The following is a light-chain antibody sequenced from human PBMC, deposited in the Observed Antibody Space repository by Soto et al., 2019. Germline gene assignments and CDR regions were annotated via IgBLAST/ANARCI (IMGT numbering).Light chain of an antibody. Sequence: QSALTQPASVSGSPGQSITISCNGTSSDIGGYKYVSWYQQHPGKAPKLMIYDVSKRPSGVSNRFSGSKSGNTASLTISGLQAEDEVDYYCSSYTSSSTVVFGGGTKLTVL. J-gene: IGLJ2*01. CDR1: SSDIGGYKY. CDR2: DVS. CDR3: SSYTSSSTVV. V-gene: IGLV2-14*01.